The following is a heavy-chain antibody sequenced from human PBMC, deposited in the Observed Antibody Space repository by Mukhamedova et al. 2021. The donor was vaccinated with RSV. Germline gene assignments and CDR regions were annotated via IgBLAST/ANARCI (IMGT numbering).Heavy chain of an antibody. D-gene: IGHD1-1*01. CDR2: IYGNDDK. CDR3: AHRENWNYDY. J-gene: IGHJ4*02. Sequence: STWGVAVGWIRQPPGKALEWLALIYGNDDKRYSPSLKSRLTITKDTSKNQMVLTMTNMDPVDTATYYCAHRENWNYDYWGQGTLVAVS. CDR1: STWGVA. V-gene: IGHV2-5*01.